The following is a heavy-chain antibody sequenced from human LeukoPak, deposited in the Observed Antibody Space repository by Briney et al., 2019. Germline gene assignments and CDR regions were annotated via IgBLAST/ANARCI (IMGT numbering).Heavy chain of an antibody. CDR1: GFTFSTYA. CDR2: ISGSGGST. D-gene: IGHD5-12*01. Sequence: GGSLRLSCAASGFTFSTYAMSWVRQAPGKGLEWVSSISGSGGSTNYADSVKGRFAISRDNSKNTLYLQMNSLRAEDTAVYYCAKAKLRLPTYFEFWGQGTLVTVSS. CDR3: AKAKLRLPTYFEF. J-gene: IGHJ4*02. V-gene: IGHV3-23*01.